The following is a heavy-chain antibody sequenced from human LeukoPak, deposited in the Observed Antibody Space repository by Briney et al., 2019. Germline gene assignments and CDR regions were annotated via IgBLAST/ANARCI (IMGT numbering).Heavy chain of an antibody. D-gene: IGHD3-10*01. V-gene: IGHV3-23*01. CDR1: GFTFSSYA. CDR2: ISGSGGST. CDR3: AKDPGSSPYNWFDP. J-gene: IGHJ5*02. Sequence: PGGSLRLSCAASGFTFSSYAMSWVRQAPGKGQEWVSAISGSGGSTYYADSVKGRFTISRDNSKNTLYLQMNSLRAEDTAVYYCAKDPGSSPYNWFDPWGQGTLVTVSS.